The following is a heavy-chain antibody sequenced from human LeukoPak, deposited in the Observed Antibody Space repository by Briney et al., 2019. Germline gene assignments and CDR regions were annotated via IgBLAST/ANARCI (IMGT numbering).Heavy chain of an antibody. CDR3: AREAPGKSGALLEY. CDR2: IKQDESEK. Sequence: GGSLRLSCEVSGFTFTSYWMSWVRQAPGNGLEWVANIKQDESEKYYVDSVKGRFTISRDNAKNSLYLQMNSLRAEDTAVYYCAREAPGKSGALLEYWGQGTLVTVSS. D-gene: IGHD1-1*01. CDR1: GFTFTSYW. V-gene: IGHV3-7*01. J-gene: IGHJ4*02.